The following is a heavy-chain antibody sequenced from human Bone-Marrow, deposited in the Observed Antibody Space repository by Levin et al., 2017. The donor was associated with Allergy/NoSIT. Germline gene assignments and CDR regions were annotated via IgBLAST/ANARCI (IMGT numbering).Heavy chain of an antibody. D-gene: IGHD3-9*01. J-gene: IGHJ6*02. CDR2: ISGRGDSS. Sequence: GESLKISCEASGFTFTAYAMSWVRQAPGKGLEWVSSISGRGDSSWYADSVKGRFTISRDNSHNTLYLQMNSLRAEDTAVYCCAKGRDYDILTGYYSGEGMDVWGQGTTVTVSS. CDR3: AKGRDYDILTGYYSGEGMDV. CDR1: GFTFTAYA. V-gene: IGHV3-23*01.